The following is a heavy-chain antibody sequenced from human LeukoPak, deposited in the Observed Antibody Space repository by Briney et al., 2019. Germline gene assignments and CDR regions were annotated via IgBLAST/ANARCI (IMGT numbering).Heavy chain of an antibody. Sequence: SETLSLTCSVSGGSTRSGRHHWAWVRQPPGKGLEFIGSLDESGRPYYNAPLKSRVTISEDSSGKQFSLNLSSVTAADTAVYYCARDLGGYPFFMDAWGKGTTVTVSA. V-gene: IGHV4-39*07. J-gene: IGHJ6*04. CDR1: GGSTRSGRHH. D-gene: IGHD2-15*01. CDR3: ARDLGGYPFFMDA. CDR2: LDESGRP.